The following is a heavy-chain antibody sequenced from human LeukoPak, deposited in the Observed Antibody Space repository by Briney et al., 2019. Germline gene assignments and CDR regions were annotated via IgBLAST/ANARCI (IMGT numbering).Heavy chain of an antibody. V-gene: IGHV3-7*03. J-gene: IGHJ4*02. CDR3: ARRYSGYDWYFDY. Sequence: PGGSLRLSCAASGSTFSSYWMSWVRQAPGKGLEWVANIKQDGSEKYYVDSVKGRFTISRDNAKNSLYLQMNSLRAEDTAVYYCARRYSGYDWYFDYWGQGTLVTVSS. CDR2: IKQDGSEK. CDR1: GSTFSSYW. D-gene: IGHD5-12*01.